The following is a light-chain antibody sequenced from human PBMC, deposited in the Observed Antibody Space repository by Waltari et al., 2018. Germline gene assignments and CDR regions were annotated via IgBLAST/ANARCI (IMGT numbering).Light chain of an antibody. CDR3: HQYNNWPGT. J-gene: IGKJ3*01. CDR2: GAS. Sequence: ETVLTQSPVTLSVSPGEVATLSCRASQTVTSNLAWYQHHPGQAPRLLISGASTRAAGIPDRFSASGSGTEFTLTISNLQSEDFALYFCHQYNNWPGTFGPGTKVDIK. CDR1: QTVTSN. V-gene: IGKV3-15*01.